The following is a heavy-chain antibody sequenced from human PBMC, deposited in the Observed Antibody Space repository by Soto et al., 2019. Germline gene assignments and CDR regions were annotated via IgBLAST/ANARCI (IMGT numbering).Heavy chain of an antibody. D-gene: IGHD2-2*01. J-gene: IGHJ3*02. CDR1: GYTFTGYY. V-gene: IGHV1-46*03. Sequence: ASVKVSCKASGYTFTGYYMHWVRQAPGQGLEWMGIINPSGGSTSYAQKFQGRVTMTRDTSTSTVYMELSSLRSEDTAVYYCARVRDIVVVPAAPVGVAFDIWGQGTMVTVS. CDR2: INPSGGST. CDR3: ARVRDIVVVPAAPVGVAFDI.